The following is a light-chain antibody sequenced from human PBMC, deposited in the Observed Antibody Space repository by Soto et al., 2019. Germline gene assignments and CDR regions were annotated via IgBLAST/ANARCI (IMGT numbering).Light chain of an antibody. CDR1: QGIAPY. J-gene: IGKJ4*01. Sequence: DVQMTQSPSSLSAFVGDRVTITCRASQGIAPYLAWFQQKPGKVPKLLIYATSTLQSVVPSRFSGSGSGTDFTLTINSLQPEDVGTYYCQKYNSAPLTFGGGTKVDIK. CDR3: QKYNSAPLT. CDR2: ATS. V-gene: IGKV1-27*01.